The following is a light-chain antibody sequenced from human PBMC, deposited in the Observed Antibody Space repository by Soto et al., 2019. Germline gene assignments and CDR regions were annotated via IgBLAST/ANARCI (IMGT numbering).Light chain of an antibody. CDR1: SSNIGSNT. Sequence: QSVLTQPPSASGTPGQRVTISCSGSSSNIGSNTVNWYQQLPGTAPKLLIYSNNQRPSGVPDRFSGSKSGTSASLAIRGLQSEDEADYFCAAWDDSLNGVLFGGGTKLTVL. CDR3: AAWDDSLNGVL. J-gene: IGLJ2*01. V-gene: IGLV1-44*01. CDR2: SNN.